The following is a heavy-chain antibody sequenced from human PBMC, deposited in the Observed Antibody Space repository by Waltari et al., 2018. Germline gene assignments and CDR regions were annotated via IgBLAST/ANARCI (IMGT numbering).Heavy chain of an antibody. CDR2: IIPIFGTA. CDR3: ARTGRLLVSGAFDI. V-gene: IGHV1-69*01. Sequence: QVQLQQWGAGLLKPSETLSLTCAVYGGSFSGYYWSWIRQPPGKGLEWMGGIIPIFGTANYAQKFQGRVTITTDESTSTAYMELSSLRSEDTAVYYCARTGRLLVSGAFDIWGQGTMVTVSS. J-gene: IGHJ3*02. D-gene: IGHD1-26*01. CDR1: GGSFSGYY.